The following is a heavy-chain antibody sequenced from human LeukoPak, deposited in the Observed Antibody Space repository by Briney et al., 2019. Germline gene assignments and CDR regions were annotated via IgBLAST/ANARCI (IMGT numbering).Heavy chain of an antibody. J-gene: IGHJ5*02. Sequence: PSETLSLTCAVYGGSFSGYYWSWIRQPPGKGLEWIGEINHSGSTNYNPSLKSRVTISVDTSKNQFSPKLSSVTAADTAVYYCARGGTFLVLRFGESNWFDPWGQGTLVTVSS. V-gene: IGHV4-34*01. CDR1: GGSFSGYY. CDR2: INHSGST. CDR3: ARGGTFLVLRFGESNWFDP. D-gene: IGHD3-10*01.